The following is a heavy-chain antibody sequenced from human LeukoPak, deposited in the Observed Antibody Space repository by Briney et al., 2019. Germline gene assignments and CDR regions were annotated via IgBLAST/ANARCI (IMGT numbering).Heavy chain of an antibody. CDR1: GFIFSSYV. D-gene: IGHD3-22*01. CDR3: AKTVEYHDTTGWRFDN. CDR2: IRYDGSDK. V-gene: IGHV3-30*02. Sequence: GGSLRLSCEASGFIFSSYVMGWVRQAPGKGLEWVTFIRYDGSDKYYADSVKGRFTISRDNSKNTVYLQMNSLRGEDTAVYYCAKTVEYHDTTGWRFDNWGQGTLVIVSS. J-gene: IGHJ4*02.